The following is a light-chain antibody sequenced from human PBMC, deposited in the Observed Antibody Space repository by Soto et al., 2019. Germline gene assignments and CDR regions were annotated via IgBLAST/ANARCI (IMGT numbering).Light chain of an antibody. CDR3: QQYKSWPLT. V-gene: IGKV3D-15*01. CDR2: GAS. CDR1: QSVSTY. Sequence: EIVMTQSPATLSVSPGERANLSCRAGQSVSTYLGWYQQKPGQAPRLLIYGASTRATGIPARFTGSGSGTEFTLTIDSLQSEDFAVYHCQQYKSWPLTCGGGTKVEIK. J-gene: IGKJ4*01.